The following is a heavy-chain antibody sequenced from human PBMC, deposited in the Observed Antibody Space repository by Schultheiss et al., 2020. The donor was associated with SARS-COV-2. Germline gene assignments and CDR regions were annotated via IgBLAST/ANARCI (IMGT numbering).Heavy chain of an antibody. Sequence: LTCAVYGGSFSGYYWSWIRQPPGKGLEWIGEINHSGSTNYNPSLKSRVTISVDTSKNQFSLKLSSVTAADTAVYYCARVYANDAFDIWGQGTMVTVSS. CDR2: INHSGST. CDR3: ARVYANDAFDI. CDR1: GGSFSGYY. V-gene: IGHV4-34*01. D-gene: IGHD2-2*01. J-gene: IGHJ3*02.